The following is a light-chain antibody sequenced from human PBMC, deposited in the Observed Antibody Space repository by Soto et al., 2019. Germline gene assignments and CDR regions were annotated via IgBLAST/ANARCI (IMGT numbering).Light chain of an antibody. CDR1: QGIIDY. CDR2: AAS. V-gene: IGKV1-27*01. J-gene: IGKJ1*01. CDR3: QKYDTAPQT. Sequence: DIQMTQSPSSLSASVGDRVTITCRASQGIIDYLAWYQQKPGKPPKLLIYAASTLHSGVPSRFSGSGAGTDFTLPISSLQPEDVATDYCQKYDTAPQTFGPGTRVEIK.